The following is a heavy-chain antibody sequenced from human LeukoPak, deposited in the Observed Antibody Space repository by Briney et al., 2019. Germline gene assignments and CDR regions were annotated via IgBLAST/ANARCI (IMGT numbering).Heavy chain of an antibody. CDR1: GFTCSSYS. Sequence: PGGSLRLSCAASGFTCSSYSMNWVRQAPGKWLEWVSSISSSSSYIYYADSVKGRFTIYRENDKNSMYLQMNSLRAEDTAVYYCARNYGSGNYWGQGTLVTVSS. V-gene: IGHV3-21*01. J-gene: IGHJ4*02. CDR3: ARNYGSGNY. CDR2: ISSSSSYI. D-gene: IGHD3-10*01.